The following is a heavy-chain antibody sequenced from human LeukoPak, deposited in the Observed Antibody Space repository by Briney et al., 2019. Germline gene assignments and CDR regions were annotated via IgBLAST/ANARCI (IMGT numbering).Heavy chain of an antibody. V-gene: IGHV3-48*01. CDR1: GFTFSSYW. J-gene: IGHJ5*02. Sequence: PGGSLRLSCAASGFTFSSYWMSWVRQAPGKGLEWVSYISSSSSTIYYADSVKGRFTISRDNAKNSLYLQMNSLRAEDTAVYYCARDDFSLWFGDSFDPWGQGTLVTVSS. D-gene: IGHD3-10*01. CDR3: ARDDFSLWFGDSFDP. CDR2: ISSSSSTI.